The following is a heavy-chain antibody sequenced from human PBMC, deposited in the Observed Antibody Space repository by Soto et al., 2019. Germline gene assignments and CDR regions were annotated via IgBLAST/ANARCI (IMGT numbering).Heavy chain of an antibody. CDR2: ISGDGVHT. V-gene: IGHV3-74*01. CDR1: GFTFSRYW. J-gene: IGHJ4*02. Sequence: EVQLAESGGGLIQPGGPLSLSCATSGFTFSRYWIHWVRQAPGEGLVWVSRISGDGVHTDYAESVKGRFTVSRDIAKSTGYLQMNNLRAEDTAIYYCARLGFVGEGDFWGQGILVTVSS. CDR3: ARLGFVGEGDF. D-gene: IGHD3-16*01.